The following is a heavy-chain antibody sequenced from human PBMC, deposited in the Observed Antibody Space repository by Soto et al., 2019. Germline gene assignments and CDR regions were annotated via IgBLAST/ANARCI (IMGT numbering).Heavy chain of an antibody. D-gene: IGHD1-1*01. CDR2: ISSSSSYI. CDR1: GFTFSSYS. CDR3: ARDVEKGTRRGVVNY. Sequence: NPGGSLRLSCAASGFTFSSYSMNWVRQAPGKGLEWVSSISSSSSYIYYADSVKGRFTISRDNAKNSLYLQMNSLRAEDTAVYYCARDVEKGTRRGVVNYWGQGTLVTVSS. V-gene: IGHV3-21*01. J-gene: IGHJ4*02.